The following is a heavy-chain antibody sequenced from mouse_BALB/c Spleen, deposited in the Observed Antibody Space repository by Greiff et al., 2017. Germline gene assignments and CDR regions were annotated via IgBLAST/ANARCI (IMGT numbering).Heavy chain of an antibody. V-gene: IGHV3-1*02. CDR2: IHYSGST. J-gene: IGHJ3*01. CDR1: GYSITSGYS. Sequence: DVKLQESGPDLVKPSQSLSLTCTVTGYSITSGYSWHWIRQFPGNKLEWMGYIHYSGSTNYNPSLKSRISITRDTSKNQFFLQLNSVTTEDTATYYCARLLRREAWFAYWGQGTLVTVSA. CDR3: ARLLRREAWFAY. D-gene: IGHD1-2*01.